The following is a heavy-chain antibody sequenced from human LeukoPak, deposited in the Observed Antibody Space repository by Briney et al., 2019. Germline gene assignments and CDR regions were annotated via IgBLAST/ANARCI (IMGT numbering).Heavy chain of an antibody. V-gene: IGHV3-23*01. D-gene: IGHD2-21*01. CDR3: ARDRCGDICFYGLDV. CDR2: VSGSGSNA. CDR1: GFTFNTYA. J-gene: IGHJ6*02. Sequence: PGGSLRLSCAASGFTFNTYAMSLVRQGPGKGLEWVSGVSGSGSNAYYADSVKGRFTISRDNSKNTLYLEMNSLRAEDTAVYYCARDRCGDICFYGLDVWGQGTTVSVSS.